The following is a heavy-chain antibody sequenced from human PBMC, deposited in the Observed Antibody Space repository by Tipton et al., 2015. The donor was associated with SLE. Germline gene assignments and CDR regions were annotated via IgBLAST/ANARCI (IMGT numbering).Heavy chain of an antibody. CDR3: ARFRDEYYYYAMDV. Sequence: TLSLTCNVSGGSVSTYYWSWIRQPPGKGLEWIGYVYYGGSTNYNTSLKSRVTISMDTSKNQFSLKLNSVTAADTAVYYCARFRDEYYYYAMDVWGQGTTVTVSS. V-gene: IGHV4-59*08. CDR2: VYYGGST. J-gene: IGHJ6*02. CDR1: GGSVSTYY.